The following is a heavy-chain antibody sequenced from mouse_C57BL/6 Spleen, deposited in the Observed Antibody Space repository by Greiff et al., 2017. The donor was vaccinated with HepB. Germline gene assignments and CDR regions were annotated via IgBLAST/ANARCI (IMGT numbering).Heavy chain of an antibody. J-gene: IGHJ3*01. D-gene: IGHD3-1*01. CDR3: ARDRGDGEGFAY. CDR1: GFTFSSYA. Sequence: EVQRVESGGGLVKPGGSLKLSCAASGFTFSSYAMSWVRQTPEKRLEWVATISDGGSYTYYPDNVKGRFTISRGNAKNNLYLQMSHLKSEDTAMYYCARDRGDGEGFAYWGQGTLVTVSA. V-gene: IGHV5-4*01. CDR2: ISDGGSYT.